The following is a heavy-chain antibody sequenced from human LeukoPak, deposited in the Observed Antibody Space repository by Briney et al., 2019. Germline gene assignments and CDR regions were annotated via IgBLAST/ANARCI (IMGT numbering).Heavy chain of an antibody. V-gene: IGHV4-34*01. Sequence: SETLSLTCAVYGGSFSGYYWSRIRQPPGKGLEWIGEINHSGSTNYNPSLKSRVTISVDTSKNQLSLKLSSVTAADTAVYYCASRQVAKWLVPGRDWFDPWGQGTLVTVSS. D-gene: IGHD6-19*01. CDR2: INHSGST. CDR3: ASRQVAKWLVPGRDWFDP. CDR1: GGSFSGYY. J-gene: IGHJ5*02.